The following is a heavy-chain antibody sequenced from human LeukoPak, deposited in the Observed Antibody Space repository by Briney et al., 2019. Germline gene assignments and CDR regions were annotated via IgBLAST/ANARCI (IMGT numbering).Heavy chain of an antibody. CDR2: IVVAV. D-gene: IGHD6-19*01. V-gene: IGHV3-21*01. CDR1: GFTFSSYW. Sequence: GGSLRLSCAASGFTFSSYWVSWVRQAPGKGLEWVSSIVVAVFYADSVRGRFSISRDNAKNSLYLQMNSLRAEDTAVYYCARDGWRAVAGTQFYWGQGTLVTVSS. CDR3: ARDGWRAVAGTQFY. J-gene: IGHJ4*02.